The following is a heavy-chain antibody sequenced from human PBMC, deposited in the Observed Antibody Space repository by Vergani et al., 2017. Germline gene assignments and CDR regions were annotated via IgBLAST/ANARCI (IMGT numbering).Heavy chain of an antibody. CDR3: AAETVTTQCYYYYGMDV. J-gene: IGHJ6*02. CDR1: GYTFTGYY. Sequence: QVQLVQSGAEVKKPGASAKVSCKASGYTFTGYYMHWVRQAPGQGLEWMGWINPNSGGTNYAQKFQGRVNMIRDTSISTAYMELSRMRSDDTAVYYCAAETVTTQCYYYYGMDVWGQGTTVTVSS. D-gene: IGHD4-17*01. V-gene: IGHV1-2*02. CDR2: INPNSGGT.